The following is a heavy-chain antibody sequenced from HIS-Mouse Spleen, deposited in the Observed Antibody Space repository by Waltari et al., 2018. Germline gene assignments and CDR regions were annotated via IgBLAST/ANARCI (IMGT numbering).Heavy chain of an antibody. V-gene: IGHV3-43D*03. Sequence: EVQLVESGGVVVQPGGSLRLSCAASGFTFADYAMHWVRQAPGKGLEWVSLISWDGGSTYYADSVKGRFTISRDNSKNSLYLQMNSLRAEDTALYYCAKDRDGSGSYSDYWGQGTLVTVSS. D-gene: IGHD3-10*01. CDR3: AKDRDGSGSYSDY. CDR2: ISWDGGST. J-gene: IGHJ4*02. CDR1: GFTFADYA.